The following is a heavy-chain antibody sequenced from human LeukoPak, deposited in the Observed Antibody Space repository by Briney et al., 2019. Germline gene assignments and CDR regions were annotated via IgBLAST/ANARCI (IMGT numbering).Heavy chain of an antibody. CDR1: GFTFSTYN. D-gene: IGHD6-13*01. V-gene: IGHV3-30*18. J-gene: IGHJ5*02. CDR2: ISYDGNGK. CDR3: AKDLYSSNWYNWFDP. Sequence: GRSLRLSCAASGFTFSTYNMHWVRQAPGKGLEWVAVISYDGNGKYYADSVKGRFTISRDNSKNTLYLQMNSLRAEDTAVYYCAKDLYSSNWYNWFDPWGQGTLVTVSS.